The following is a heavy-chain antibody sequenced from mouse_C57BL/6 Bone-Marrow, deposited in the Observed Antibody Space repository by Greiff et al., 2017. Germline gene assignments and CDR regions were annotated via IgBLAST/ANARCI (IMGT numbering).Heavy chain of an antibody. D-gene: IGHD2-5*01. CDR2: IDPSDSET. CDR3: ARSGPYSNYFDY. CDR1: GYTFTSYW. J-gene: IGHJ2*01. Sequence: VQLQQPGAELVRPGSSVKLSCKASGYTFTSYWMHWVKQRPIQGLEWIGNIDPSDSETHYNQKFKDKATLTVDKSSSTAYMQLSSLTSEDSAVYYCARSGPYSNYFDYWGQGTTLTVSS. V-gene: IGHV1-52*01.